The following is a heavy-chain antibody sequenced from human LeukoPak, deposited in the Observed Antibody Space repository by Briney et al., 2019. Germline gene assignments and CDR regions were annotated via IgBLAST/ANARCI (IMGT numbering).Heavy chain of an antibody. Sequence: GGSLRLSCATSEFTFSTYAMHWVRQAPGKGLEWVALISYDGNNKYYADSVKGRFTISRDNSKNTLYLQMNSLRAEDTAVYYCGSSGSFYYMDVWGKGTTVTVSS. D-gene: IGHD6-19*01. J-gene: IGHJ6*03. CDR3: GSSGSFYYMDV. CDR1: EFTFSTYA. V-gene: IGHV3-30*04. CDR2: ISYDGNNK.